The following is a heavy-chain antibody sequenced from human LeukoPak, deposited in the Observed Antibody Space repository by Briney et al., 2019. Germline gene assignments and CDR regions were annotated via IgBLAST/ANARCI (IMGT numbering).Heavy chain of an antibody. V-gene: IGHV5-51*01. CDR2: IYPGDSET. CDR1: GYKFTNYW. Sequence: GESLKIPCKASGYKFTNYWIGWVRQMPGKGLEWMTIIYPGDSETRYSPSFQGQVTISADKSISTAYLQWSSLKASDTAMYYCAREYIVGATEAPDAFDIWGQGTMVTVSS. J-gene: IGHJ3*02. D-gene: IGHD1-26*01. CDR3: AREYIVGATEAPDAFDI.